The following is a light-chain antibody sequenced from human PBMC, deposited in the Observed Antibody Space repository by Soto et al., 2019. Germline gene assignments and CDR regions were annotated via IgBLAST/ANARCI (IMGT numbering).Light chain of an antibody. J-gene: IGLJ2*01. CDR1: SSDVGGYDR. Sequence: QSALTQPPSASGSPGQSVTISCTGTSSDVGGYDRVSWFQQHPGKAPKLIIYGVTDRLSGVPYRFSGSKSGNTASLTVSGLQADDEADYYCASYGGRGNMIFGGGTKVTVL. V-gene: IGLV2-8*01. CDR3: ASYGGRGNMI. CDR2: GVT.